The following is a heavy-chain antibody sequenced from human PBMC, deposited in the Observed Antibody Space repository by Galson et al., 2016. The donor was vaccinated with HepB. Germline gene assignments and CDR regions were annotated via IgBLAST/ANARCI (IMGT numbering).Heavy chain of an antibody. CDR2: IYHSGST. CDR3: APLGERGAFEI. CDR1: GGSISSTDW. J-gene: IGHJ3*02. Sequence: SETLSLTCAVSGGSISSTDWWSWVRQPPGKGLEWIGEIYHSGSTNYNPSLKSRVTISIDKSKNQFSLQLRSVTAADTAVYFCAPLGERGAFEIWGQGTMVTVSS. D-gene: IGHD2-21*01. V-gene: IGHV4-4*02.